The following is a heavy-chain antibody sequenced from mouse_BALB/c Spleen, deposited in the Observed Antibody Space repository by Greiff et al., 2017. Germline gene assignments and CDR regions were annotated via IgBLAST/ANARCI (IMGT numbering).Heavy chain of an antibody. CDR3: ASPDSSFAY. V-gene: IGHV14-3*02. J-gene: IGHJ3*01. CDR1: GFNIKDTY. Sequence: EVKLEESGAELVKPGASVKLSCTASGFNIKDTYMHWVKQRPEQGLEWIGRIDPANGNTKYDPKFQGKATITADTSSNTAYLQLSSLTSEDTAVYYCASPDSSFAYWGQGTLVTVSA. CDR2: IDPANGNT.